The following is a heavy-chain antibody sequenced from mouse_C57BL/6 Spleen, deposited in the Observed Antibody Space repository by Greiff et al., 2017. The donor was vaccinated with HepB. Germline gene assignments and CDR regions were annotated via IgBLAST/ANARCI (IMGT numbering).Heavy chain of an antibody. D-gene: IGHD3-2*02. V-gene: IGHV1-66*01. J-gene: IGHJ4*01. CDR1: GYRFTSYY. Sequence: VQLQQSGPELVKPGASVKISCKASGYRFTSYYIHWVKQRPGQGLEWIGWIYPGSGNTKYNEKFKGKATLTADTSSSTAYMQLSSLTSEDSAVYYCARSGRNYAMDYWGQGTSVTVSS. CDR3: ARSGRNYAMDY. CDR2: IYPGSGNT.